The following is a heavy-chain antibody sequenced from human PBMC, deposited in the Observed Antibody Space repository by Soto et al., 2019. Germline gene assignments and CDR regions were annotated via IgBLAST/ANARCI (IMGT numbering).Heavy chain of an antibody. CDR3: AREYPSYYYGMDV. Sequence: ALRLSCAASGFTFSSYGMHWVRQAPGKGLEWVAVIWYDGSNKYYADSVKGRFTISRDNSKNTLYLQMNSLRAEDTAVYYCAREYPSYYYGMDVWGQGTTVTVSS. D-gene: IGHD2-2*02. CDR1: GFTFSSYG. V-gene: IGHV3-33*01. J-gene: IGHJ6*02. CDR2: IWYDGSNK.